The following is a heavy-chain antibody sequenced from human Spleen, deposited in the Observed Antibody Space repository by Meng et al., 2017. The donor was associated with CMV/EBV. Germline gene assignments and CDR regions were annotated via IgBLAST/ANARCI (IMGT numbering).Heavy chain of an antibody. J-gene: IGHJ4*02. Sequence: AASGFTFSSYSMNWVRQAPGKGLEWVSSISSSSSYIYYADSVKGRFTISRDNAKNSLYLQMNSLRAEDTAVYYCARDRDYGDCPFDYWGQGTLVTVSS. CDR1: GFTFSSYS. CDR3: ARDRDYGDCPFDY. D-gene: IGHD4-17*01. V-gene: IGHV3-21*01. CDR2: ISSSSSYI.